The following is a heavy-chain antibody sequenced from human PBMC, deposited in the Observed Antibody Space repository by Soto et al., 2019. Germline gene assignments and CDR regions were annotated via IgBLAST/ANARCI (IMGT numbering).Heavy chain of an antibody. Sequence: EVQLLESGGGSVQPGGSLRLSCAASGFTFNNYAMHWVRRPPGKGREWVSSISHSGGTTYYADSVKGRFSISRDSLAGTLYLQTNSLRAEDTALYYCAKDREQNWNIDYWGQGTLVTVSP. J-gene: IGHJ4*02. CDR2: ISHSGGTT. D-gene: IGHD1-1*01. V-gene: IGHV3-23*01. CDR1: GFTFNNYA. CDR3: AKDREQNWNIDY.